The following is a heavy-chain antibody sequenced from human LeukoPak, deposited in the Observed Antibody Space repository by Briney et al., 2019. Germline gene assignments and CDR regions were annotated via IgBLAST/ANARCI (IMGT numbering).Heavy chain of an antibody. D-gene: IGHD1-26*01. Sequence: GGSLRLSCAASGFTFSSYGMHWVRQAPGKGLEWVAFIRYDGSNKYYADSVKGRFTVSRDNCKNTLYLQMNSLRAEDTAVYYCAKVLSGSYSPFDYWGQGTLVTVSS. CDR1: GFTFSSYG. CDR3: AKVLSGSYSPFDY. CDR2: IRYDGSNK. V-gene: IGHV3-30*02. J-gene: IGHJ4*02.